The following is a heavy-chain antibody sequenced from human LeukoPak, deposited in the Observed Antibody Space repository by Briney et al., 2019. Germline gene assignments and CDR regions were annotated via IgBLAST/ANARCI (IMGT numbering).Heavy chain of an antibody. CDR3: AGGAGWSIDY. J-gene: IGHJ4*02. CDR2: LKQDGSEI. Sequence: PGGSLTLSCAASGFTFSDYWMNWVRQAPGKGLEGVAILKQDGSEILYVDSVKGRFTISRDNAKNSLYLQMNSLRAEDTAVYYRAGGAGWSIDYWGQGTLVTVSS. D-gene: IGHD2-15*01. V-gene: IGHV3-7*01. CDR1: GFTFSDYW.